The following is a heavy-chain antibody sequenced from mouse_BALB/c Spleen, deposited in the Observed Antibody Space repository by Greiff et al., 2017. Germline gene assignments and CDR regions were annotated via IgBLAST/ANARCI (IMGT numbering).Heavy chain of an antibody. CDR1: GFSLTSYG. Sequence: VQLQQSGPGLVAPSQSLSITCTVSGFSLTSYGVHWVRQPPGKGLEWMGVIWAGGSTNYNSALMSRLSISKDNSKSQVFLKMNSLQTDDTAMYYCANIYDGYYDYAMDYWGQGTSVTVSS. V-gene: IGHV2-9*02. CDR2: IWAGGST. J-gene: IGHJ4*01. CDR3: ANIYDGYYDYAMDY. D-gene: IGHD2-3*01.